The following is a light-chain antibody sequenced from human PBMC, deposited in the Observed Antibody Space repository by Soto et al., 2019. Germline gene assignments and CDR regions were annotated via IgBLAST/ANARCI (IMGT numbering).Light chain of an antibody. CDR2: YVD. CDR1: SRDVGAYDY. J-gene: IGLJ1*01. V-gene: IGLV2-14*03. Sequence: QSVLTQPASVSGSPGQSITISCTGTSRDVGAYDYVSWYLQYPDKAPQLLIYYVDHRPSGVSSRFSGSKSGNTASLTISGLQAEDEGDYYCYSYADGSIYFFGTGTRSPS. CDR3: YSYADGSIYF.